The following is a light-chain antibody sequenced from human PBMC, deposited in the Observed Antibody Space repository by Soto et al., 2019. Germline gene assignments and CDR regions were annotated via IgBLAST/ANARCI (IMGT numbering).Light chain of an antibody. CDR3: SSYTSSGFVV. J-gene: IGLJ2*01. Sequence: QSALTQPASVSGSPGQSITIPCTGTSSDVGTYNYVSWYQQHPGKAPKFIIYGVTNRPSGVSNRSSGSKSGNTASLTISGLQAEDEAGYYCSSYTSSGFVVFGGGTKLTVL. CDR1: SSDVGTYNY. V-gene: IGLV2-14*01. CDR2: GVT.